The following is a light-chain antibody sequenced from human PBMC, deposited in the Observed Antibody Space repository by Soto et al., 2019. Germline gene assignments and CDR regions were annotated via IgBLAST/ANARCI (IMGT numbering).Light chain of an antibody. Sequence: QSVLTQPPSASGSPGQRVTISCSGSSSNIGSSSVNWYQQFPGTAPKLLIYNDNQWPSGVPDRFSGSRSGTSASLAISGLQSEDEADYYCSAWDESLNSVVFGGGTKLTVL. CDR3: SAWDESLNSVV. CDR1: SSNIGSSS. CDR2: NDN. V-gene: IGLV1-44*01. J-gene: IGLJ2*01.